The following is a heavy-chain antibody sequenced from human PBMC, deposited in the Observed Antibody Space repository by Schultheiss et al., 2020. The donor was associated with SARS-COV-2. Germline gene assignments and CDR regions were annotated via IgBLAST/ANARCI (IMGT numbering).Heavy chain of an antibody. Sequence: GESLKISCAASGFTFSSYAMSWVRQAPGKGLEWVSSISSSSSTIYYADSVKGRFTISRDNAKNSLYLQMNSLRDEDTAVYYCATDSSSSGWYFRYGMDVWGQGTTVTVSS. CDR1: GFTFSSYA. CDR2: ISSSSSTI. D-gene: IGHD6-19*01. CDR3: ATDSSSSGWYFRYGMDV. J-gene: IGHJ6*02. V-gene: IGHV3-48*02.